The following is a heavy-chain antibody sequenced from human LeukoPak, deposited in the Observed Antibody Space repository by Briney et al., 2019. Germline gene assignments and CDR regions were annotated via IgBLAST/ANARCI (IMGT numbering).Heavy chain of an antibody. Sequence: ASLKVSCKASGYTFTTYVISSGREAPGQGLEWRGWSSAYNGNTNDAQKLQGRVTMTRNTSISTAYMELSSLRSEDTAVYYCARGIVATTNGYWFDPWGQGTLVTVSS. CDR3: ARGIVATTNGYWFDP. J-gene: IGHJ5*02. D-gene: IGHD5-12*01. V-gene: IGHV1-18*01. CDR1: GYTFTTYV. CDR2: SSAYNGNT.